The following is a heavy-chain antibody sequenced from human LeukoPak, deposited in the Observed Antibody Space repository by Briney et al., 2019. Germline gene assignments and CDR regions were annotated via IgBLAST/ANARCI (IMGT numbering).Heavy chain of an antibody. CDR1: KFSFSTDS. D-gene: IGHD3-9*01. CDR2: ISSTSNKI. Sequence: GGSLRLSCTASKFSFSTDSMNWVRQAPGKGLQWVSYISSTSNKIYYADSAKGRFTVSRDNAKNSLYLQMNSLRAEDTAVYYCARSHQRYFEVLEFWGQGTLVTVSS. J-gene: IGHJ4*02. CDR3: ARSHQRYFEVLEF. V-gene: IGHV3-48*01.